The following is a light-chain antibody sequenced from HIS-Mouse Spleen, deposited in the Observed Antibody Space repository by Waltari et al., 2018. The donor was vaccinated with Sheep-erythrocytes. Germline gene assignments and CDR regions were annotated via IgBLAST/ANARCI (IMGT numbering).Light chain of an antibody. V-gene: IGKV1-39*01. CDR2: AAS. CDR1: QSISSY. Sequence: DIQMTQSPSSLSASVGDRVTITCRASQSISSYLNWYQKKPGKAPKLLIYAASSLQSGVPSRFSGSGSGTDFTITISSLQPEDFATYYCQQSYSTPPTFGGGTKVEIK. J-gene: IGKJ4*01. CDR3: QQSYSTPPT.